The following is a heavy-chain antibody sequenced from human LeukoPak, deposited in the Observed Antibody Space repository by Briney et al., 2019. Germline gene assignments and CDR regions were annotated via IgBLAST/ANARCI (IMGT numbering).Heavy chain of an antibody. CDR3: ARRERDYDSSGYYL. V-gene: IGHV3-23*01. Sequence: GGSLRPSCAASGFTFSSYAMSWVRQAPGKGLEWVSAISGSGGSTYYADSVKGRFTISRDNSKNTLYLQMNSPRAEDTAVYYCARRERDYDSSGYYLWGQGTLVTVSS. D-gene: IGHD3-22*01. CDR1: GFTFSSYA. J-gene: IGHJ4*02. CDR2: ISGSGGST.